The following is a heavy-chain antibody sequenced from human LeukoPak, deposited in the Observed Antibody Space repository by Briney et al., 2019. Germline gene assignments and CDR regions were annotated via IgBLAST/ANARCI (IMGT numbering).Heavy chain of an antibody. J-gene: IGHJ4*02. Sequence: GASVKVSCKASGYTFTSYGISWVRQAPGQGLERMGWISAYNGNTNYAQKLQGRVTMTTDTSTSTAYMELRSLRSDDTAVYYCAREGGYYDSSGYYIGYYFDYWGQGTLVTVSS. D-gene: IGHD3-22*01. CDR1: GYTFTSYG. CDR2: ISAYNGNT. V-gene: IGHV1-18*01. CDR3: AREGGYYDSSGYYIGYYFDY.